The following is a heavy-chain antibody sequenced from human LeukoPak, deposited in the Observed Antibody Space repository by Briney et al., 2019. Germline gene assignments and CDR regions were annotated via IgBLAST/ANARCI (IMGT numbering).Heavy chain of an antibody. CDR3: AKDRGAARRFDY. V-gene: IGHV3-23*01. CDR2: ISETGDTT. Sequence: GGSLRLSCAASGSTFRSSVMTWVRHAPGKRREWVSTISETGDTTDYADSVKGRFTISRDNSNNTLYLQMNSLRAEDTATYYCAKDRGAARRFDYWGQGTLVTVSS. J-gene: IGHJ4*02. D-gene: IGHD6-6*01. CDR1: GSTFRSSV.